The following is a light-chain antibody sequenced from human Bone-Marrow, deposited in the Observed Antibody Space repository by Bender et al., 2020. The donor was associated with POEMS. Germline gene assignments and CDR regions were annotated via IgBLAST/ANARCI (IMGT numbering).Light chain of an antibody. Sequence: QSALTQPASVSGSPGQSITISCTGTNTNVGIYNLVSWFQQHPGKAPQLVIYEVNKRPSGISYRFSGSKSGYTASLTISGLRAEDEATYYCCSYTNTYSWVFGGGTKLTVL. CDR1: NTNVGIYNL. V-gene: IGLV2-23*02. J-gene: IGLJ3*02. CDR3: CSYTNTYSWV. CDR2: EVN.